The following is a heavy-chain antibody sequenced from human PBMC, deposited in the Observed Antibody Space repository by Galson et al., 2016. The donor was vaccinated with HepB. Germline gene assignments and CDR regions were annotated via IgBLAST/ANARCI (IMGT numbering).Heavy chain of an antibody. D-gene: IGHD3-22*01. CDR2: INHLGTT. V-gene: IGHV4-34*01. CDR1: GGSFTGYF. Sequence: SETLSLTCNVSGGSFTGYFWSWLRQSPAKGLEWIGEINHLGTTNYNPSLKSRVTISVDTSARQIPLNMTSVTAADTSVYYCARPRRNYNDRRGYYSFWGQGTLVTVSS. CDR3: ARPRRNYNDRRGYYSF. J-gene: IGHJ4*02.